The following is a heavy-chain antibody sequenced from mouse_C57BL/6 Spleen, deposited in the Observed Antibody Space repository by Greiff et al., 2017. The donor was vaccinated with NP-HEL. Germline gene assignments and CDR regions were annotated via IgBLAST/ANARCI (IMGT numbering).Heavy chain of an antibody. J-gene: IGHJ3*01. CDR2: IDPSDSYT. V-gene: IGHV1-50*01. CDR3: ARGGPWFAY. Sequence: QVQLQQPGAELVKPGASVKLSCKASGYTFTSYWMQWVNQRPGQGLEWIGEIDPSDSYTNYNQKFKGKATLTVDTSSSTAYMQLSSLTSEDSAVYYCARGGPWFAYWGQGTLVTVAA. CDR1: GYTFTSYW.